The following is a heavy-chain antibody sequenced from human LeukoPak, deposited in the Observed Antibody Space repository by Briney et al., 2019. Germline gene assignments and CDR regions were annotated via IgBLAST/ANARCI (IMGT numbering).Heavy chain of an antibody. CDR2: IYSSGST. Sequence: SETLSLTCTVSGGSISSYYWSWIRQRAGKGLEWIGRIYSSGSTNYNPSLKSRVTMSVDTSKNQFSLKLRSVTAAYTAVYYCAREVRSSGYSLDYWGQGTLVTVSS. CDR1: GGSISSYY. V-gene: IGHV4-4*07. D-gene: IGHD3-22*01. CDR3: AREVRSSGYSLDY. J-gene: IGHJ4*02.